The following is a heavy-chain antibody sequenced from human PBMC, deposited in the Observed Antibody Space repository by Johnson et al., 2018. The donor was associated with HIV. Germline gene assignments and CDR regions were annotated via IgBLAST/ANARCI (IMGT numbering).Heavy chain of an antibody. J-gene: IGHJ3*02. CDR2: ISYDGSNT. CDR3: ARGGLGYQNIHDPFDI. CDR1: GFTFSDYY. D-gene: IGHD3-16*02. V-gene: IGHV3-11*01. Sequence: VLLLESGGGLVKPGGSLRLSCAASGFTFSDYYMSWIRQGTGKGLAWVAVISYDGSNTYYADSVKGRFTISRDNAKNSLYLQMNSLRAEDTAFYYCARGGLGYQNIHDPFDIWGQGTMVTVSS.